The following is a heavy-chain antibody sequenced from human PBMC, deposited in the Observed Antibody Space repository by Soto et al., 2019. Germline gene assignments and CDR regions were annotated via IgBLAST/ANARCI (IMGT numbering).Heavy chain of an antibody. J-gene: IGHJ4*02. D-gene: IGHD3-22*01. V-gene: IGHV4-30-2*01. CDR2: IYHSGST. Sequence: SETLSLTCAVSGSSISSGGYSWSWIRQPPGKGLEWIGYIYHSGSTYYNPSLKSRVTISVDRSKNQFSLKLSSVTAADTAVYYCARGRGGDSSGYYYFLIDYWGQGTLVTVSS. CDR3: ARGRGGDSSGYYYFLIDY. CDR1: GSSISSGGYS.